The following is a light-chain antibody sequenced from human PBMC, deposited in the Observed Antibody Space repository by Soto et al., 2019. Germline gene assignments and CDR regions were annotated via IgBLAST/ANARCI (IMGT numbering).Light chain of an antibody. CDR2: EDN. Sequence: LTQPHSVSESPGKTVTISCTRSSGSIASNYVQWYQQRPGSAPTTVIYEDNQRPSGVPDRFSGSIDSSSNSASLTISGPKTEDEADYYCQSYDSSNPVVFGGGTKLTVL. CDR3: QSYDSSNPVV. CDR1: SGSIASNY. V-gene: IGLV6-57*04. J-gene: IGLJ2*01.